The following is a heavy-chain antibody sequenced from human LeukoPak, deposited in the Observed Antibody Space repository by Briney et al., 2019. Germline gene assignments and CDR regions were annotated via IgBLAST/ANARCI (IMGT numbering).Heavy chain of an antibody. V-gene: IGHV4-34*01. Sequence: SETLSLTCAVYGGSFSGYYWSWIRQPPGKGLEWIGEINHSGSTNYNPSLKSRVTISVDTSKNQFSLKLSSVTAADTAVYYCARGLPDYYDSSGYYLYYFDYWGQGTLVTVSS. CDR2: INHSGST. CDR1: GGSFSGYY. CDR3: ARGLPDYYDSSGYYLYYFDY. J-gene: IGHJ4*02. D-gene: IGHD3-22*01.